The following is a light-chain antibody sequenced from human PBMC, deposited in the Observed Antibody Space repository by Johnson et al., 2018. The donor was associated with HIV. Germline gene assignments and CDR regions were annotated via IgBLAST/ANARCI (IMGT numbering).Light chain of an antibody. V-gene: IGLV1-51*02. CDR2: EDN. J-gene: IGLJ1*01. CDR1: RSNIGNNY. CDR3: GTWDSSLSIFV. Sequence: QSVLTQPPSVSAAPGQKVTISCSGGRSNIGNNYVSWYQQLPGTTPKLLMYEDNERPSGIPDRFSGSKSGTSATLGISGLQTGDEADYFCGTWDSSLSIFVFGPGTKITV.